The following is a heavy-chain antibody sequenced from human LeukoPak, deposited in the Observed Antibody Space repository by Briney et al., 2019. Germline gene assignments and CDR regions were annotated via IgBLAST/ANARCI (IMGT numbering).Heavy chain of an antibody. Sequence: GASVKVSCKACGYTFRNFGFSWVGQAPGQGLEWMGWISGNNDNPNYGQKFQGRFTVTTDSSTSTAYMELRDLRSDDTAVYYCARYGTSTDDYWGQGTLVTVSS. CDR3: ARYGTSTDDY. D-gene: IGHD2-2*01. CDR1: GYTFRNFG. CDR2: ISGNNDNP. J-gene: IGHJ4*02. V-gene: IGHV1-18*01.